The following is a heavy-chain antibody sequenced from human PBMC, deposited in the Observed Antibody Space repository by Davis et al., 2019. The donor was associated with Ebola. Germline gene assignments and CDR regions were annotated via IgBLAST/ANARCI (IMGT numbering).Heavy chain of an antibody. J-gene: IGHJ6*02. CDR2: ISGSDGKT. V-gene: IGHV3-23*01. CDR1: ASCWSTYA. CDR3: ARDSDYGYYHGMDV. D-gene: IGHD4-17*01. Sequence: PGGALGLSWVASASCWSTYAMTGVGQAPGKGLEWVSIISGSDGKTYYADSVKGRFTISRDNSKNTLYLQLNTLRAEDTAVYYCARDSDYGYYHGMDVWGQGTTVTVSS.